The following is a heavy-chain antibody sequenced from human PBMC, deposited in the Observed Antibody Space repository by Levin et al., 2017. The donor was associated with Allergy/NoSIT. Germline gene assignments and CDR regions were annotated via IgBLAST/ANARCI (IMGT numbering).Heavy chain of an antibody. CDR2: IYSGGST. CDR1: GFTVSSNY. V-gene: IGHV3-53*01. CDR3: AKDSSSWYGNNGAFDI. D-gene: IGHD6-13*01. J-gene: IGHJ3*02. Sequence: GESLKISCAASGFTVSSNYMSWVRQAPGKGLEWVSVIYSGGSTYYADSVKGRFTISRDNSKNTLHLQMNSLRAEDTAMYYCAKDSSSWYGNNGAFDIWGQGTMVTVSS.